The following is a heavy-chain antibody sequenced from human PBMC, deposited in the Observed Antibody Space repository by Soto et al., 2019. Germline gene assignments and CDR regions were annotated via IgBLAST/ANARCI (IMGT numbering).Heavy chain of an antibody. V-gene: IGHV1-46*01. CDR2: INPSGGST. Sequence: ASVKVSCKASGYTFTSYYMHWVRQAPGQGLEWMGIINPSGGSTSYAQKFQGRVTMTRDTSTSTVYMELNSLRSEDTAVYYCARRQYQLLWGYYYYGMDVWGQGTTVTVSS. J-gene: IGHJ6*02. CDR3: ARRQYQLLWGYYYYGMDV. D-gene: IGHD2-2*01. CDR1: GYTFTSYY.